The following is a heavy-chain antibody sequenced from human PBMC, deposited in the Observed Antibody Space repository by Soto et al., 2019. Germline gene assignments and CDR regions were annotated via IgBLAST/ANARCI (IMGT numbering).Heavy chain of an antibody. Sequence: QLQLQESGPGLVKPSETLSLTCTVSGGFISSSPYYWGWIRQPPGKGLEWIGNIYYNGNTFYNPSLKSRVTISIDTSKNQFSLKLSSVTAADTAVYYCARHGPLSNNWNQLDYWGQGTLVTVSS. CDR1: GGFISSSPYY. J-gene: IGHJ4*02. D-gene: IGHD1-1*01. CDR2: IYYNGNT. V-gene: IGHV4-39*01. CDR3: ARHGPLSNNWNQLDY.